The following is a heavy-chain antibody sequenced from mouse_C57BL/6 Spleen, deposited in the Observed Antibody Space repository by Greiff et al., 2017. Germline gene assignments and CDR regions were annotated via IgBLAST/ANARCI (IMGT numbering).Heavy chain of an antibody. CDR3: ARGDYGGYYEK. CDR1: GYTFTSYG. J-gene: IGHJ2*01. Sequence: QVQLQQSGAELARPGASVKLSCKASGYTFTSYGISWVKQRTGQGLEWIGEIYPRSGNTYYNEKFKGKATLTADKSSSTAYMELSSLTSEDSAVYCCARGDYGGYYEKWGKGTTLTVAS. D-gene: IGHD2-3*01. V-gene: IGHV1-81*01. CDR2: IYPRSGNT.